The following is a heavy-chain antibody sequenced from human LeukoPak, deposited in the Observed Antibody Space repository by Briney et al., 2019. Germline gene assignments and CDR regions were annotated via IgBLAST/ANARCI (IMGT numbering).Heavy chain of an antibody. CDR3: ARQRIEYYYDTRGSSLFDY. V-gene: IGHV4-59*08. CDR1: GGSISSYY. D-gene: IGHD3-22*01. J-gene: IGHJ4*02. CDR2: IFGSGDT. Sequence: PSETLSLTCTVSGGSISSYYWSWIRQPPGKGLEWMGYIFGSGDTNYNPSLRSRVGISLDTSQNQFSLRLTSVTAADTAVYYCARQRIEYYYDTRGSSLFDYWGQGTLVTVSS.